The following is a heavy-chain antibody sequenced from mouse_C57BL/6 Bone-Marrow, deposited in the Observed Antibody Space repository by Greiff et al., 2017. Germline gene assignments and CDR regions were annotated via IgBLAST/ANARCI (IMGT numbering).Heavy chain of an antibody. Sequence: VQLQQSGPVLVKPGASVKMSCKASGYTFTDYYMNWVKQSHGKSLEWIGVINPYNGGTSYNQKFKGKATLTVDKSSSTAYMELNSLTSEDSAVYYCARWLYYSNIRDYWGQGTSVTVSS. CDR3: ARWLYYSNIRDY. D-gene: IGHD2-5*01. V-gene: IGHV1-19*01. J-gene: IGHJ4*01. CDR2: INPYNGGT. CDR1: GYTFTDYY.